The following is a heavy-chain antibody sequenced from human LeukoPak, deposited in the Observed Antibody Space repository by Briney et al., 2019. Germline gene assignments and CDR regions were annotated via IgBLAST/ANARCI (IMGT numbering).Heavy chain of an antibody. J-gene: IGHJ4*02. D-gene: IGHD6-13*01. Sequence: GGSLRLSCAASGFTLSSYAMSWVRQAPGKGLEWVSAISGSGGSTYYADSVKGRFTISRDNSKNTLYLQMNSLRAEDTAVYYCAKRPAAGPNSGYWGQGTLVTVSS. V-gene: IGHV3-23*01. CDR2: ISGSGGST. CDR1: GFTLSSYA. CDR3: AKRPAAGPNSGY.